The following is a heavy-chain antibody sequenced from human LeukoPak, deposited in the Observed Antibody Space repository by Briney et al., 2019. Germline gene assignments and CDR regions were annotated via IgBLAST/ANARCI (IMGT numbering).Heavy chain of an antibody. J-gene: IGHJ4*02. CDR2: LYYRGST. CDR3: APVSEIGYNRVC. Sequence: SETLSLTCIVSGGSISSSSYYWGWIRQPPGKGLEWIGSLYYRGSTYYNPSLKSRVTISVDTSKNQFSLRLSSVTAADTAVYYCAPVSEIGYNRVCWGRGILVTVTS. CDR1: GGSISSSSYY. D-gene: IGHD5-24*01. V-gene: IGHV4-39*07.